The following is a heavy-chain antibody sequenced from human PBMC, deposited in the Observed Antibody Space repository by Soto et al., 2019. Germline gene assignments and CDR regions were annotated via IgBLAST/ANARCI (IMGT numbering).Heavy chain of an antibody. Sequence: QVQLVESGGGVVQPGRSLRLSCAASGFTFSSYAMHWVRQAPGKGLEWVAVISYDGSNKYYADSVKGRFTISRDNSKNTLYLQMNSLRAEDTAVYYCARGYCSSTSCPVTAFDYWGQGTLVTVSS. CDR3: ARGYCSSTSCPVTAFDY. J-gene: IGHJ4*02. CDR1: GFTFSSYA. CDR2: ISYDGSNK. D-gene: IGHD2-2*01. V-gene: IGHV3-30-3*01.